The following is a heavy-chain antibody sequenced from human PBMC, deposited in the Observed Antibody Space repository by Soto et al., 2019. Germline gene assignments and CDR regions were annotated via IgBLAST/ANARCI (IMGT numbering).Heavy chain of an antibody. D-gene: IGHD2-15*01. J-gene: IGHJ6*02. Sequence: ASVKVSCKASGYTFTGYYMHWVRQAPGQGLEWMGWINPNSGGTNYAQKFQGWVTMTRDTSISTAYMELSRLRSDDTAVYYCARGVARVTPASYYGMDVWGQGTTVTVSS. V-gene: IGHV1-2*04. CDR1: GYTFTGYY. CDR2: INPNSGGT. CDR3: ARGVARVTPASYYGMDV.